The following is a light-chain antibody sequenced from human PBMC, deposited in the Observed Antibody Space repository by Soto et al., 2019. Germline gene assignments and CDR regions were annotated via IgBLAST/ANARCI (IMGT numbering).Light chain of an antibody. CDR3: QQYNNWPPWT. J-gene: IGKJ1*01. Sequence: EIVLTQSPATLSLSPGERATLSCRASQSVSSYLAWYQQKPGQAPRLLIYGASTRATGIPARFSGSGFGTEFTLTISSLQSEDLAVYFCQQYNNWPPWTFGQGTKVDI. V-gene: IGKV3-15*01. CDR1: QSVSSY. CDR2: GAS.